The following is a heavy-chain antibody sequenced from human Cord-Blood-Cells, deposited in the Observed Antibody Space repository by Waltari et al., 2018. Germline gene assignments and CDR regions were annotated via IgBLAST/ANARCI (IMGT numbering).Heavy chain of an antibody. J-gene: IGHJ4*02. CDR1: GGSFSGYY. CDR3: ARDSSYCSSTSCFDY. CDR2: INHNGST. V-gene: IGHV4-34*01. Sequence: QVQLQQWGAGLLKPSETLSLTCAVYGGSFSGYYWSWIRQPPGKGLEWIGEINHNGSTNSDPSLKSRVTISVDTSKNQFSLKLSSVTAADTAVYYCARDSSYCSSTSCFDYWGQGTLVTVSS. D-gene: IGHD2-2*01.